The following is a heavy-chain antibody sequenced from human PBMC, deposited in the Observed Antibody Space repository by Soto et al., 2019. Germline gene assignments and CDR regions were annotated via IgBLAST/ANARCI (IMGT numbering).Heavy chain of an antibody. J-gene: IGHJ4*02. CDR3: ARGGAIYPPSWAIDY. CDR1: GYTFTTYG. CDR2: ISGYTGST. Sequence: QVQLVQSGAEVKKPGASVKVSCKASGYTFTTYGISWVRQAPGQGLEWMGWISGYTGSTNYAQNLQGRITVTTDTSASTAYMELGSLRSDDKALYFCARGGAIYPPSWAIDYWGQGTLVTVSS. D-gene: IGHD2-2*01. V-gene: IGHV1-18*04.